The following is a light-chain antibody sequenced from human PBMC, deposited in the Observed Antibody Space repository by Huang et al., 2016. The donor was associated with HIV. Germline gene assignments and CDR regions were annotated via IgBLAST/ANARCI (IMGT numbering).Light chain of an antibody. J-gene: IGKJ1*01. V-gene: IGKV1-5*03. Sequence: DIQMTQSPSTLSAFVGDRLTTTGWASQNISSLLAWYQQKPGKAPRLLIYKISSLESGVPSRFSGSGSGTEFTLTISSLQPDDIGTYYCQYGETFGQGSKVEVK. CDR3: QYGET. CDR2: KIS. CDR1: QNISSL.